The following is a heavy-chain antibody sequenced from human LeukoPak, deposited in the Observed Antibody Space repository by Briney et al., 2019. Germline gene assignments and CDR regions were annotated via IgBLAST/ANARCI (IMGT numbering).Heavy chain of an antibody. D-gene: IGHD5-12*01. CDR2: IYYSGST. V-gene: IGHV4-31*03. Sequence: SDTLSLTCTVSGGSISIGGYYWSWIRQHPGKGLEWIGYIYYSGSTYYNPSLKSRVTISVDTSKNQFSLKLSSVTAADTAVCYCARVPQFSGYVYGFDYWGQGTLVTVSS. CDR1: GGSISIGGYY. CDR3: ARVPQFSGYVYGFDY. J-gene: IGHJ4*02.